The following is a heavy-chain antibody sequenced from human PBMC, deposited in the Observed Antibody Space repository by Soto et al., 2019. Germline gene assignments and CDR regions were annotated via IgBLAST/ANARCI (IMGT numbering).Heavy chain of an antibody. V-gene: IGHV3-72*01. CDR3: DRDSGRGFYFDY. Sequence: EVQLVESGGGLVQPGGSLRLSCAASGFTFGDHYMDWVRQAPGKGLEWVGRIRNRPNSYTTQYAASVKGRFAVLRDDSENLVYLQMNDLKTEDTAVYYCDRDSGRGFYFDYWGQGAQVTVSS. CDR1: GFTFGDHY. D-gene: IGHD3-10*01. CDR2: IRNRPNSYTT. J-gene: IGHJ4*02.